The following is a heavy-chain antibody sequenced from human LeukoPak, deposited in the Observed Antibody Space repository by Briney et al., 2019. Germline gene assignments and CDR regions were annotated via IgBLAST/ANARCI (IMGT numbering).Heavy chain of an antibody. CDR3: ARDDGMRTVDY. Sequence: GGSLRLSCAASGFTFSSYAMSWVRQAPGKGLEWVANMKQDGSEKYYVDSVKGRFTISRDNAEKSLYLQMNSLRVEDTAVYYCARDDGMRTVDYWGQGTLVTVSS. V-gene: IGHV3-7*01. D-gene: IGHD1-14*01. CDR1: GFTFSSYA. CDR2: MKQDGSEK. J-gene: IGHJ4*02.